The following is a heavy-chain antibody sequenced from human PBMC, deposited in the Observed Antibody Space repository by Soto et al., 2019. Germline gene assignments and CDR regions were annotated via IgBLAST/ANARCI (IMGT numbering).Heavy chain of an antibody. J-gene: IGHJ3*02. Sequence: PGGSLRLSCAASGFIFNTYSMNWVRQAPGKGLEWVAVISHDGSYKYYGDAVKGRFAISRDTSKNAVYLEMNSLRPEDTAVYYCAKGLLAIVGTTLPRDAFNIWGQGTMVTVSS. D-gene: IGHD1-26*01. CDR2: ISHDGSYK. CDR1: GFIFNTYS. V-gene: IGHV3-30*18. CDR3: AKGLLAIVGTTLPRDAFNI.